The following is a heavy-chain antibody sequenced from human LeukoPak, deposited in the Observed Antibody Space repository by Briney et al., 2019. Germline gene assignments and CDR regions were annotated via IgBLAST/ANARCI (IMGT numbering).Heavy chain of an antibody. J-gene: IGHJ4*02. CDR2: FDPEDGET. CDR3: ATQQSLLEPRFDY. Sequence: GASVKVSCKVSGYTLTELSMHWVRQAPGKGIERMGGFDPEDGETIYAQKFQGRVTMTEDTSTDTAYMELSSLRSEDTAVYYCATQQSLLEPRFDYWGQGTLVTVSS. V-gene: IGHV1-24*01. D-gene: IGHD1-1*01. CDR1: GYTLTELS.